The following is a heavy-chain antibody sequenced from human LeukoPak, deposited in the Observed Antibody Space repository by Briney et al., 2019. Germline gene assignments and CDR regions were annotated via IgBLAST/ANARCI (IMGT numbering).Heavy chain of an antibody. CDR2: ISAYNGNT. J-gene: IGHJ4*02. CDR1: GYTFTSYG. Sequence: ASVKVSCKASGYTFTSYGFSWVRQAPGQGLEWMGWISAYNGNTNYAQKYQGRDTMTTDTSTSTAYMELRSLRSDDTAVYYCARDARGSSGWYPYYFDYWGQGTLVTVSS. CDR3: ARDARGSSGWYPYYFDY. V-gene: IGHV1-18*01. D-gene: IGHD6-19*01.